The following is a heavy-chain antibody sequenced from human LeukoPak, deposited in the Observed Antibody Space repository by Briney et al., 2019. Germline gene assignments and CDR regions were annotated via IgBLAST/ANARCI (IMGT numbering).Heavy chain of an antibody. CDR2: ISAYNGNT. V-gene: IGHV1-18*01. D-gene: IGHD6-13*01. CDR1: GDTFTSYG. Sequence: ASVKVSCKASGDTFTSYGISWVRQAPGQGLEWMGWISAYNGNTKYAQKLQGRVTMTTDTSTSTAYMELRSLRSDDTAVYYCARDWKQQLVRCAGYWGQGTLVTVSS. J-gene: IGHJ4*02. CDR3: ARDWKQQLVRCAGY.